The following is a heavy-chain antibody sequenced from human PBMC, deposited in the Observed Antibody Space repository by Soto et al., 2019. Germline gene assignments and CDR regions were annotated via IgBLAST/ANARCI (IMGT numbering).Heavy chain of an antibody. V-gene: IGHV1-18*04. D-gene: IGHD1-20*01. Sequence: GASVKVSCKASGHSFSSHGISWVRQAPGQGLEWMGWISAYNGNTNYVQKFQDRLTMSTDTSTSTAYMELRSLRSDDTAVYYCARDPPITGSLRGTPLMDVWGQGTTVTVSS. CDR2: ISAYNGNT. CDR3: ARDPPITGSLRGTPLMDV. CDR1: GHSFSSHG. J-gene: IGHJ6*02.